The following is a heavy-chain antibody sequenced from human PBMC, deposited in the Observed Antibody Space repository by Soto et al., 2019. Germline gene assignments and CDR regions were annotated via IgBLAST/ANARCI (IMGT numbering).Heavy chain of an antibody. CDR2: FYYSGSP. CDR1: GGSFSGYY. CDR3: ARGVTMVRGVIHTPYFDY. J-gene: IGHJ4*02. Sequence: SETLSLTCAVYGGSFSGYYWSWIRQPPGKGLERIGGFYYSGSPYYNPSLKSRVTISVDTSKNQFSLKLSSVTAADTAVYYCARGVTMVRGVIHTPYFDYWGQGTLVTVSS. D-gene: IGHD3-10*01. V-gene: IGHV4-34*09.